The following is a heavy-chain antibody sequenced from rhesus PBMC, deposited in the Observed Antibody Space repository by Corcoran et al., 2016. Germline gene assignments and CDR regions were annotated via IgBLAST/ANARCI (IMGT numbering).Heavy chain of an antibody. J-gene: IGHJ4*01. CDR3: TRGLLQFLDWLPYDY. Sequence: EVQLVESGGGLVQPGGSLRLSCAASGFTFSDYYMSWVRQAPGKGLEWVSSISSASSFIYYADSVKGRFTISRDNAKNSLSLQMNSLKTEDTAVYYCTRGLLQFLDWLPYDYWGQGVLVTVSS. D-gene: IGHD3-3*01. V-gene: IGHV3S16*01. CDR1: GFTFSDYY. CDR2: ISSASSFI.